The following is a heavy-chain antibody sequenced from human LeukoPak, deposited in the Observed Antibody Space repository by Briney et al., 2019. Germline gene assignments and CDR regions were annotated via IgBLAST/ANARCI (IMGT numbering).Heavy chain of an antibody. V-gene: IGHV3-21*01. CDR3: ARLDCSSTSCYQYGMDV. D-gene: IGHD2-2*01. CDR2: ISSSSSYI. CDR1: GFTFSNYS. J-gene: IGHJ6*02. Sequence: GGSLRLSCAASGFTFSNYSMNWVRQAPGKGLEWVSSISSSSSYIYYADSVKGRFTISRDNAKNSLHLQMNSLRAEDTAVYYCARLDCSSTSCYQYGMDVWGQGTTVTVSS.